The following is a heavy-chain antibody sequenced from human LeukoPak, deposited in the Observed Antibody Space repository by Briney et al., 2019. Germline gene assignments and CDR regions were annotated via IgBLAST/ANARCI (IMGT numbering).Heavy chain of an antibody. J-gene: IGHJ4*02. D-gene: IGHD5-24*01. Sequence: GESLKISCKASGYTFTSYWIGWVRQMPGKGLEWTGIIYPGDSDTTYSPSFQGQVTISADNSISTTYLQWSSLKASDTAMYYCARRTSTMGDYWGRGTLVTVSS. CDR3: ARRTSTMGDY. CDR2: IYPGDSDT. CDR1: GYTFTSYW. V-gene: IGHV5-51*01.